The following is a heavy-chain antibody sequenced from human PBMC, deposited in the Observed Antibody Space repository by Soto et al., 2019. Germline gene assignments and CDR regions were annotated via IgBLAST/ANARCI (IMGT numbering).Heavy chain of an antibody. Sequence: SVKVSCKXSGGTFSSYTFSWVRQAPGQGLEWMGGIIPFFGTANYAQRFQGRVTLTADESTSTAYMELSSLRSEDTAVYYCAGTHFDSSGYYPSELDYWGQGTLVTVSS. D-gene: IGHD3-22*01. CDR2: IIPFFGTA. CDR1: GGTFSSYT. CDR3: AGTHFDSSGYYPSELDY. V-gene: IGHV1-69*13. J-gene: IGHJ4*02.